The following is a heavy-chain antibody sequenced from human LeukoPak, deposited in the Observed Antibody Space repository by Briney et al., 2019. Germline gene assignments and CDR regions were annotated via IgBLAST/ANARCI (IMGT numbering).Heavy chain of an antibody. CDR3: ARENSGPQE. D-gene: IGHD1-26*01. CDR2: INQDAGGK. CDR1: GFTFSNYW. Sequence: GGSLRLSCEASGFTFSNYWMSWVRRAPGKGLEWVANINQDAGGKYYVDSVKGRFTISRENAKSSLYLQMNSLRVEDTAVYYCARENSGPQEWGQGTLVTVSS. V-gene: IGHV3-7*05. J-gene: IGHJ4*02.